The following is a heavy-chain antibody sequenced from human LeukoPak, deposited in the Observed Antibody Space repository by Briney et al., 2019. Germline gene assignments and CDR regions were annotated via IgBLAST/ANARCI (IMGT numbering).Heavy chain of an antibody. CDR1: GFPFSSYS. CDR2: ISDSSFTL. J-gene: IGHJ6*03. D-gene: IGHD3-3*02. Sequence: GGSLRLSCVASGFPFSSYSMYWVRQAPGKGVQWVSYISDSSFTLKYEDSAKGRFTISRANAKTTLFLQINSLGADDTAVYYCAREHFTYYYYIYTWGKGTTVSASS. CDR3: AREHFTYYYYIYT. V-gene: IGHV3-48*04.